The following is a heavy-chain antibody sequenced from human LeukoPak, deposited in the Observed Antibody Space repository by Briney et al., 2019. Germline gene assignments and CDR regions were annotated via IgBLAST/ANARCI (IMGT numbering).Heavy chain of an antibody. CDR1: GGSISNYY. J-gene: IGHJ4*02. CDR3: ARGDDYKPTYFDN. Sequence: PSETLSLTCTVSGGSISNYYWNWIRQPPGKGLEWIAYIHYSGSTKYNPSLRSRVTISIDTTRSQFSLKLTSVTAADTAVYYCARGDDYKPTYFDNWGQGTLVT. D-gene: IGHD5-12*01. CDR2: IHYSGST. V-gene: IGHV4-59*01.